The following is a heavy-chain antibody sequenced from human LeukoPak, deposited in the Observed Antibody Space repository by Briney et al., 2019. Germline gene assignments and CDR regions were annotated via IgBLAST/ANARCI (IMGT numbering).Heavy chain of an antibody. Sequence: ASVKVSCKASGGTFSSYAISWVRQAPGQGLEWMGRIIPIFGTANYAQKFQGRVTITTDESTSTAYMELSSLRSGDTAVYYCARGGTDYFSAGYFDLWGRGTLVTVSS. CDR2: IIPIFGTA. CDR3: ARGGTDYFSAGYFDL. V-gene: IGHV1-69*05. J-gene: IGHJ2*01. D-gene: IGHD2/OR15-2a*01. CDR1: GGTFSSYA.